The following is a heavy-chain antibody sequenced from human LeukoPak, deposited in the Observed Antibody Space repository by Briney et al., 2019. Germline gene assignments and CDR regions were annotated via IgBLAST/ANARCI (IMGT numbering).Heavy chain of an antibody. CDR3: ARGRSAGSYQPSDY. Sequence: SETLSLTCSVSGASLSTSPYYWGWIRQPPGKGLEWIGNIYYTGSTYYNVSLNSRVTISIDTSKNLFSLRLNSMTAADTAVYYCARGRSAGSYQPSDYWGQGTLVTVSS. CDR1: GASLSTSPYY. J-gene: IGHJ4*02. V-gene: IGHV4-39*01. D-gene: IGHD1-26*01. CDR2: IYYTGST.